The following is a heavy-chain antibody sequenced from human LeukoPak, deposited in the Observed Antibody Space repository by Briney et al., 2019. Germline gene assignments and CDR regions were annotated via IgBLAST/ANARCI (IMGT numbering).Heavy chain of an antibody. V-gene: IGHV4-4*07. CDR1: GGSISSYY. J-gene: IGHJ5*02. CDR2: MYIGGST. Sequence: SETLSLTCTVSGGSISSYYLSWIRQPAGKGLEWIGRMYIGGSTSYNPSLKSRVTMSVDTSKNQFSLNLISVTAADTAVYYCARYLRSNWFDPWGQGTLVTVSS. CDR3: ARYLRSNWFDP.